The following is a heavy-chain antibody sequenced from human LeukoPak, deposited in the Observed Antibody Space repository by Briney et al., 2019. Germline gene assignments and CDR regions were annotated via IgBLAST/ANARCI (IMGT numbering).Heavy chain of an antibody. J-gene: IGHJ6*03. D-gene: IGHD6-13*01. Sequence: PSETLSLTCTVSGGSISSYYWSWIRQPPGKGLEWIGYIYYSGSTNYNPSLKSRVTISVDTSKNQFSLKLSSVTAADTAVYYCARLESIAAAFSYYYYYYMDVWGKGTTVTISS. V-gene: IGHV4-59*12. CDR2: IYYSGST. CDR3: ARLESIAAAFSYYYYYYMDV. CDR1: GGSISSYY.